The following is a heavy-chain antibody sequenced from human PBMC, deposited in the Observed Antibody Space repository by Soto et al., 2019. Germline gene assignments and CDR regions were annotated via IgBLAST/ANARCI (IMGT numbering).Heavy chain of an antibody. J-gene: IGHJ2*01. V-gene: IGHV3-33*01. CDR3: ARDRGAWDWYFDL. CDR2: IWYDGSNK. D-gene: IGHD3-10*01. Sequence: QVQLVESGGGVVQPGRSLRLSCAASGFTFSSYGMHWVRQAPGKGLEWVAVIWYDGSNKYYADSVKGRFTISRDNSKNTLYLQMNSLRAEDTAVYYCARDRGAWDWYFDLWGRGTLVTVSS. CDR1: GFTFSSYG.